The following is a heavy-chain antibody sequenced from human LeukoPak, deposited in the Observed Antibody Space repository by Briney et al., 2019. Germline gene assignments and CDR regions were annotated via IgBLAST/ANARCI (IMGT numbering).Heavy chain of an antibody. D-gene: IGHD6-13*01. CDR2: ISSSGSTI. CDR3: ARDSSSWLVDYFDN. Sequence: GGSLRLSCAASGFTFSSYEMNWVRQAPGKGLEWVSYISSSGSTIYYADSVKGRFTISRDNAKNSLYLQMNSLRAEDTAVYYCARDSSSWLVDYFDNWGQGTLVTVSS. V-gene: IGHV3-48*03. CDR1: GFTFSSYE. J-gene: IGHJ4*02.